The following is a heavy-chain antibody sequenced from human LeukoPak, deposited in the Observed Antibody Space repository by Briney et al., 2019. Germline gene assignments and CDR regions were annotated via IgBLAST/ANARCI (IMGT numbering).Heavy chain of an antibody. J-gene: IGHJ4*02. CDR3: TTDPQSYYYDSSGSPTHDY. Sequence: PGGSLRLSCAASGFTFSNAWMSWVRQAPGKGLEWVGRIKSKIDGGTTDYAAPVKGRFTISRDDSKNTLYLQMNSLKTEDTAVYYCTTDPQSYYYDSSGSPTHDYWGQGTLVTVSS. CDR2: IKSKIDGGTT. D-gene: IGHD3-22*01. V-gene: IGHV3-15*01. CDR1: GFTFSNAW.